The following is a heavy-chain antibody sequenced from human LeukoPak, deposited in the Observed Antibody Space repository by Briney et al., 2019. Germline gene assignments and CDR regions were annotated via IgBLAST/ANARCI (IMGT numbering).Heavy chain of an antibody. Sequence: GGSLRLSCAASGFTLTSYWMHWVRHAPGKGLVWVSRINSDGRTTSYADPVKGRFTISRDSAKSTVYLQMNSLRVEDTAVYYCVSGYCSGGNCYSGWGQGTLVTVS. CDR1: GFTLTSYW. CDR2: INSDGRTT. CDR3: VSGYCSGGNCYSG. V-gene: IGHV3-74*01. J-gene: IGHJ4*02. D-gene: IGHD2-15*01.